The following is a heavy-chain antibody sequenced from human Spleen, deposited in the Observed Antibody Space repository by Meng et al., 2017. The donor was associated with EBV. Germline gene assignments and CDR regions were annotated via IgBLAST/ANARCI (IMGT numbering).Heavy chain of an antibody. Sequence: QVRRQESGPGLGNPSGTLSLPCVVSGGSISTDSWWSWVRQPPGKGLEWIGEIHHSGSTNYNPSLKSRVSMSLDKSKSQFSLRLSSMTAADTAVYYCARANLKDLLRTYFDFWGQGTLVTVPS. J-gene: IGHJ4*02. D-gene: IGHD1-26*01. CDR1: GGSISTDSW. CDR2: IHHSGST. V-gene: IGHV4-4*02. CDR3: ARANLKDLLRTYFDF.